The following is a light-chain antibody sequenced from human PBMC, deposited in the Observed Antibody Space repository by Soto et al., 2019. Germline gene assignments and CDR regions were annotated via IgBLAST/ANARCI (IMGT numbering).Light chain of an antibody. V-gene: IGKV3-20*01. CDR1: QSLTNSF. CDR2: DTS. CDR3: QQYGTSEII. Sequence: EIVLTQSPGTLSLSPGERATLSFRSSQSLTNSFIAWYQQKPGQAPRLLIYDTSSRATGIPDRFSGSGSGTDFTLTISRLEPEDFAVFFCQQYGTSEIIFGQGTRLEI. J-gene: IGKJ5*01.